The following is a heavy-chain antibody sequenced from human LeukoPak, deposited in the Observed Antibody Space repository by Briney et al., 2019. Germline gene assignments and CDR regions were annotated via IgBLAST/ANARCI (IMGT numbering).Heavy chain of an antibody. V-gene: IGHV3-7*05. CDR2: KKKDGSEK. Sequence: PGGSLRLSCAASGFIFSRYWMSWVRQAPGKGLEWVANKKKDGSEKYYVDSVEGRLTISRDNAKTSLYLHMNSLRAEDTAVYYCAREQWELPRGTYYFDYWGQGTLVTVSS. CDR1: GFIFSRYW. CDR3: AREQWELPRGTYYFDY. J-gene: IGHJ4*02. D-gene: IGHD1-26*01.